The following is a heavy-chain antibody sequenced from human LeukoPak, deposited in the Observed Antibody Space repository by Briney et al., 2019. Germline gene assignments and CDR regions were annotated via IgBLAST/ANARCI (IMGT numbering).Heavy chain of an antibody. CDR2: IIPILGIA. J-gene: IGHJ5*02. D-gene: IGHD3-22*01. CDR3: ARGWEYYYDSSGCWFDP. Sequence: ASVKVSCKASGGTFISYTISWVRQAPGQGLEWMGRIIPILGIANYAQKFQGRVTITADKSTSTAYMELSSLRSEDTAVYYCARGWEYYYDSSGCWFDPWGQGTLVTVSS. CDR1: GGTFISYT. V-gene: IGHV1-69*02.